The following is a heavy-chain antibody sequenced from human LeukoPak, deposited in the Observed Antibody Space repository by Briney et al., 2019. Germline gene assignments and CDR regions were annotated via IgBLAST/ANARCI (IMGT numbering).Heavy chain of an antibody. Sequence: GGSLRLSCAASGLTFSSYEMNWVRQAPGKGLEWISYISSSGSSIYYADSVKGRFTISRDNAKNSLYLQMNSLRAEDTACYYCARGGNSGSYSDYWGLGTLVTVSS. CDR1: GLTFSSYE. D-gene: IGHD1-26*01. J-gene: IGHJ4*02. V-gene: IGHV3-48*03. CDR3: ARGGNSGSYSDY. CDR2: ISSSGSSI.